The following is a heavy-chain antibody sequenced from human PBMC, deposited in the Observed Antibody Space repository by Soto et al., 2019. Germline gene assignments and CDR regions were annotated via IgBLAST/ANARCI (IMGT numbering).Heavy chain of an antibody. CDR1: GGSISSSHYY. D-gene: IGHD2-21*02. J-gene: IGHJ5*02. V-gene: IGHV4-39*01. CDR3: ARHDFLKWFDP. Sequence: PSETLSLTCTVSGGSISSSHYYWGWIRQPPGKGLEWIVSFYYSGSTYYNPSLKSRVTISVDTSNNQFSLKLSSVTAADTAVYYWARHDFLKWFDPWGQGTLVTVSA. CDR2: FYYSGST.